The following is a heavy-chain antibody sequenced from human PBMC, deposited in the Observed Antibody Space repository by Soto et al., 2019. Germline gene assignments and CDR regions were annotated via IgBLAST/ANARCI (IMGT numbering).Heavy chain of an antibody. CDR2: IYYSGST. Sequence: PSDTLSLTCTVSGVSISSGGYYWSLIRQHPGKGLEWIGYIYYSGSTYYNPSLKSRVTISVDTSKNQFSLKLSSVTAADTAVYYCARDVAVAGTGPRSSHFDTLGQGTLLTISS. V-gene: IGHV4-31*03. CDR3: ARDVAVAGTGPRSSHFDT. D-gene: IGHD6-19*01. CDR1: GVSISSGGYY. J-gene: IGHJ4*02.